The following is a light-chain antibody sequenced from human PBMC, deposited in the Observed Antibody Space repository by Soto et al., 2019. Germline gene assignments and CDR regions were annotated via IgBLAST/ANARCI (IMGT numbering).Light chain of an antibody. CDR1: HIISSW. CDR3: QQYSTYST. Sequence: DIQMTQSPSTLSASVGDRVTITCRASHIISSWLAWYQQKPGGAPKLLIYDASSLESGVPSRFSGSGSGTEFTLTISSLQPDDVAIYYCQQYSTYSTFGQGTKVDI. J-gene: IGKJ1*01. V-gene: IGKV1-5*01. CDR2: DAS.